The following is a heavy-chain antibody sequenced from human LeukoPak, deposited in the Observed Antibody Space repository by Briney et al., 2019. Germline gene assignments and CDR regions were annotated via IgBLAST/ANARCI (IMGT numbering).Heavy chain of an antibody. CDR2: INHSGST. Sequence: SETLSLTCAVYGGSFSGYYWSWIRQPPGKGLEWIGEINHSGSTNYNPSLKSRVTISVDTSKNQFSLQLNSVTPEDTAVYYCARDLFLGDLFRGPTIAFDYWGQGTLVTVSS. J-gene: IGHJ4*02. CDR3: ARDLFLGDLFRGPTIAFDY. V-gene: IGHV4-34*01. CDR1: GGSFSGYY. D-gene: IGHD3-10*01.